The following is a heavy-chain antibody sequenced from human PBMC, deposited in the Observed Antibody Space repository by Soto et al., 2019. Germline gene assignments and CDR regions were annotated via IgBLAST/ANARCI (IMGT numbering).Heavy chain of an antibody. CDR2: MNPNSGNT. J-gene: IGHJ3*02. V-gene: IGHV1-8*01. D-gene: IGHD5-12*01. CDR1: GYTFTGYY. Sequence: ASVKVSFKAPGYTFTGYYITWVQQSTGQGLEWMGGMNPNSGNTGYAQKFQGRVTMTRNTSISTAYVELSSLRSEDTAVYYCARRSGHDAFDIWGQGTMVTVSS. CDR3: ARRSGHDAFDI.